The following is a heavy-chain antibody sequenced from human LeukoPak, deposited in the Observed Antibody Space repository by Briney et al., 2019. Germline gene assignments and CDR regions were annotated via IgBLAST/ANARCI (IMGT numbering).Heavy chain of an antibody. CDR2: VYYSGST. Sequence: SETLSLTCTVSGDSIDPYYWTWVRQPPGKGLEYIGHVYYSGSTNYNPSLKSRVTMSVDTSKNQFSLMVTSVTAADTAVYYCARIGSGSYYTTYKPNYLYYFMDVWGKGTTVTVSS. V-gene: IGHV4-59*01. CDR1: GDSIDPYY. CDR3: ARIGSGSYYTTYKPNYLYYFMDV. D-gene: IGHD3-10*01. J-gene: IGHJ6*03.